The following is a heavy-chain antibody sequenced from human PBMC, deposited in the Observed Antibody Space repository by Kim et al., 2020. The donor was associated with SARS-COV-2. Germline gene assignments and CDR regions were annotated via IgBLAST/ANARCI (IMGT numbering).Heavy chain of an antibody. D-gene: IGHD6-6*01. CDR2: LSSGGTYS. Sequence: WGSLRLSCAASGFTFSSEGMGWVRQAPGKGLEWVSSLSSGGTYSYYADPVKGRFTISRDDSKNTLFLQMSSLRAEDTAIYFCARGKYLDWGQGALVTVSS. CDR1: GFTFSSEG. CDR3: ARGKYLD. J-gene: IGHJ4*02. V-gene: IGHV3-23*01.